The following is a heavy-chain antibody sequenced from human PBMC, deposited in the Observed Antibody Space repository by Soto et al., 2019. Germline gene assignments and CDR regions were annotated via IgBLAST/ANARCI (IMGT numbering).Heavy chain of an antibody. D-gene: IGHD2-21*01. Sequence: ASVKVSCKASGYTLTDYYMYWVRQAPGQGLEWMGWINPNTGGTNYAQKFQGRVTVTRDTSISTAYMELSRLRSDDTAVYYCARAVGDYCVGVYYYGMDVWGQGTTVTVS. V-gene: IGHV1-2*02. CDR2: INPNTGGT. CDR1: GYTLTDYY. CDR3: ARAVGDYCVGVYYYGMDV. J-gene: IGHJ6*02.